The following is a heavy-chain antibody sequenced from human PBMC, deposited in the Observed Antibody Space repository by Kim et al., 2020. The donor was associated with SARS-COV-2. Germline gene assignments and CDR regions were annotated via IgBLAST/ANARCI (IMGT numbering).Heavy chain of an antibody. CDR1: GFTFGDYA. J-gene: IGHJ6*02. V-gene: IGHV3-9*01. CDR3: AKDRIVLMVPGRYGMDV. CDR2: ISWNSGSI. Sequence: GGSLRLSCAASGFTFGDYAMHWVRQAPGKGLEWVSGISWNSGSIGYADSVKGRFTISRDNAKNSLYLQMNSLRAEDTALYYCAKDRIVLMVPGRYGMDVWGQGTTVTVSS. D-gene: IGHD2-8*01.